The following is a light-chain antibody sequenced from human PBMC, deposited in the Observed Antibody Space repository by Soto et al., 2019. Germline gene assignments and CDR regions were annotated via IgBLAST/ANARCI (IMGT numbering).Light chain of an antibody. CDR1: ALPKQY. CDR2: KDS. CDR3: QSADSSGTYVV. V-gene: IGLV3-25*02. Sequence: SYELTQPPSVSVSPGQTARITCSGDALPKQYAYWYQQKPGQAPVLVIYKDSERPSGIPERFSGSRSGTTVTLTISGVHAEEEADYYCQSADSSGTYVVFGGGTKLTVL. J-gene: IGLJ2*01.